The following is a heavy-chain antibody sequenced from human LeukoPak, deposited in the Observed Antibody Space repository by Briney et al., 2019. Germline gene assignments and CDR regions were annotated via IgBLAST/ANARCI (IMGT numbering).Heavy chain of an antibody. D-gene: IGHD4-23*01. J-gene: IGHJ4*02. Sequence: GGSLRLSCAASGFTFDDYAMHWVRQAPGKGLERVSGISWNSGGIGYADSVKGRFTISRDNAKNSLYLQMNSLRAEDTALYYCAKARRTTVVTPYFDYWGQGTLVTVSS. V-gene: IGHV3-9*01. CDR1: GFTFDDYA. CDR2: ISWNSGGI. CDR3: AKARRTTVVTPYFDY.